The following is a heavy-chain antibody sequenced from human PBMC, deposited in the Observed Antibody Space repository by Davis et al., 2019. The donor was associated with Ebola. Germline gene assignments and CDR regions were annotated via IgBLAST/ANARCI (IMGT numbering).Heavy chain of an antibody. Sequence: MPSETLSLTCAVYGGSFSGYYWSWIRQPPGKGLEWIGEIYHSGSTNYNPSLKSRVTISVDKSKNQFSLKLSSVTAADTAVYYCARDLYGTDVWGKGTTVTVSS. V-gene: IGHV4-34*01. CDR1: GGSFSGYY. CDR2: IYHSGST. J-gene: IGHJ6*04. CDR3: ARDLYGTDV.